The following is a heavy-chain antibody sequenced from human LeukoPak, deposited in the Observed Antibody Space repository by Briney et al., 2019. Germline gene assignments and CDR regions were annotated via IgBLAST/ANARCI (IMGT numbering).Heavy chain of an antibody. D-gene: IGHD6-19*01. CDR1: GFTVSSNY. V-gene: IGHV3-23*01. CDR2: ISGSGGST. J-gene: IGHJ4*02. Sequence: HSGGSLRLSCAASGFTVSSNYMSWARQAPGKGLEWVSAISGSGGSTYYADSVKGRFTISRDNSKNTLYLQMNSLRAEDTAVYYCAKGLLLQYSSGWSYYFDYWGQGTLVTVSS. CDR3: AKGLLLQYSSGWSYYFDY.